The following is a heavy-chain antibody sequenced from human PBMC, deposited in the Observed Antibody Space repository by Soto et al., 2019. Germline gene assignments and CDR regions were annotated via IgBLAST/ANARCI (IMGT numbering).Heavy chain of an antibody. J-gene: IGHJ5*02. D-gene: IGHD5-12*01. V-gene: IGHV1-3*01. Sequence: QVQLVQSGAEVKKPGASVKVSCKASGYTFTSYAMHWVRQAPGQRLEWMGWINGGNGNTKYSQKFQGRVTITKNTSASTAYMELSSLRSEDTAVYYCARGPLRNWFALWGQGTLVTVSS. CDR1: GYTFTSYA. CDR3: ARGPLRNWFAL. CDR2: INGGNGNT.